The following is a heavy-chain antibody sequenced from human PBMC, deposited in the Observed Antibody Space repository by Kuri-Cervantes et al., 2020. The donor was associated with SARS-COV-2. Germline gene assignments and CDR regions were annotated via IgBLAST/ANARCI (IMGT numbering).Heavy chain of an antibody. Sequence: GESLKISCVASGFTFSSYSMNWVRQAPGKGLEWVSSISSSSSYIYYADSVKGRFTISRDNAKNSLYLQMNSLRAEDTAVYYCARARTIAAHPENWFDPWGQGTLVTVSS. CDR2: ISSSSSYI. CDR3: ARARTIAAHPENWFDP. D-gene: IGHD6-6*01. V-gene: IGHV3-21*01. J-gene: IGHJ5*02. CDR1: GFTFSSYS.